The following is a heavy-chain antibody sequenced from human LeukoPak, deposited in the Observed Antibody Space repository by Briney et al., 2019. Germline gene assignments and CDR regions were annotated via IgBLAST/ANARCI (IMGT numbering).Heavy chain of an antibody. CDR3: ARQHSGWFFDY. CDR1: GFTFSSYA. J-gene: IGHJ4*02. D-gene: IGHD6-19*01. V-gene: IGHV3-30-3*01. CDR2: ISYDGSNK. Sequence: GRSLRLSCAASGFTFSSYAMHWVRQAPGKGLEWVAVISYDGSNKYYADSVKGRFTISRDNSKNTLYLQMNSLRAEDTAVYYCARQHSGWFFDYWGQGTLVTVSS.